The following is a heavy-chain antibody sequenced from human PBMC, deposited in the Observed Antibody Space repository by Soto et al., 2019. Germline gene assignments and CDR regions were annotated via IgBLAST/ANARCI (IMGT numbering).Heavy chain of an antibody. CDR3: ARGALTPRDVQNYFHF. CDR1: GDSMTSGGYY. Sequence: LSLTCSVSGDSMTSGGYYWSWVRHHPGKGLEWVGSIYYTGDTYFNLSLKSRITVSMDTSKNEFSLKLTSVTSADTAVYFCARGALTPRDVQNYFHFWGQGPPVTVSS. J-gene: IGHJ4*02. CDR2: IYYTGDT. V-gene: IGHV4-31*03. D-gene: IGHD1-7*01.